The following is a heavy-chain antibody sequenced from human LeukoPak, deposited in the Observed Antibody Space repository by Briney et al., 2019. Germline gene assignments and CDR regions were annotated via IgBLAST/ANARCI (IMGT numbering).Heavy chain of an antibody. CDR3: ARGPDYGDYVY. Sequence: GGSLRLSCAASGFTFSSYAMHWVRQAPGKGLEWVAVISYDGSNKYYADSVEGRFTISRDNSKNTLYLQMNSLRAEDTAVYYCARGPDYGDYVYWGQGTLVTVSS. CDR2: ISYDGSNK. J-gene: IGHJ4*02. V-gene: IGHV3-30*04. D-gene: IGHD4-17*01. CDR1: GFTFSSYA.